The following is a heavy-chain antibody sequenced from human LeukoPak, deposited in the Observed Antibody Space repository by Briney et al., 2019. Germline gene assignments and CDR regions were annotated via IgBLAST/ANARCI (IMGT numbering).Heavy chain of an antibody. Sequence: GESLKISCKGSGYSFINYWIGWVRQVRGKGLEWMGIIYPGDSQTRYSPSFQGQVTFPSDKSISTAYLQWSSLKASDTALYYCARPHSSGIGDAFEIWGQGTMVIVSS. CDR3: ARPHSSGIGDAFEI. J-gene: IGHJ3*02. CDR1: GYSFINYW. CDR2: IYPGDSQT. D-gene: IGHD6-13*01. V-gene: IGHV5-51*01.